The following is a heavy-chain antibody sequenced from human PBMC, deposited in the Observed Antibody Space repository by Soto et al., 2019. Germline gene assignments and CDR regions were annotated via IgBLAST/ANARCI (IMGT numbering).Heavy chain of an antibody. CDR1: GYSFTSYW. Sequence: PGESLKISCKGSGYSFTSYWISWVRQMPGKGLEWMGRIDPSDSYTNYSPSFQGHVTISADKSISTAYLQWSSLRAEDTAVYYCARDSRSRTITMVRGVINTHYYGMDVWGQGTTVTVSS. CDR2: IDPSDSYT. CDR3: ARDSRSRTITMVRGVINTHYYGMDV. V-gene: IGHV5-10-1*01. J-gene: IGHJ6*02. D-gene: IGHD3-10*01.